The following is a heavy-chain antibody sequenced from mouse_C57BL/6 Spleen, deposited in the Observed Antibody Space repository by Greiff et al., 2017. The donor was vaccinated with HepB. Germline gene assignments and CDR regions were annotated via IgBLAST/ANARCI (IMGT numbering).Heavy chain of an antibody. CDR1: GYTFTSYW. V-gene: IGHV1-50*01. CDR2: IDPSDSYT. D-gene: IGHD2-3*01. J-gene: IGHJ3*01. Sequence: QVQLQQPGAELVKPGASVKLSCKASGYTFTSYWMQWVKQRPGQGLEWIGEIDPSDSYTNYNQKFKGKATLTVDTSSSTAYMQLSSLTAEDSAVYYCARKALYDGYYEFADWGQGTLGTVSA. CDR3: ARKALYDGYYEFAD.